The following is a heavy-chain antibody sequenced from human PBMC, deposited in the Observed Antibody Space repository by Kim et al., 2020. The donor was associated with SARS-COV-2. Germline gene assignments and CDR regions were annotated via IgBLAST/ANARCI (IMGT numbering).Heavy chain of an antibody. Sequence: GGSLRLSCAASGFTFSSYSMNWVRQAPGKGLEWVSYISSSSSTIYYADSVKGRFTISRDNAKNSLYLQMNSLRAEDTAVYYCARDGQWLSTWGEDYYGMDVWGQGTTVTVSS. J-gene: IGHJ6*02. D-gene: IGHD6-19*01. CDR2: ISSSSSTI. V-gene: IGHV3-48*04. CDR3: ARDGQWLSTWGEDYYGMDV. CDR1: GFTFSSYS.